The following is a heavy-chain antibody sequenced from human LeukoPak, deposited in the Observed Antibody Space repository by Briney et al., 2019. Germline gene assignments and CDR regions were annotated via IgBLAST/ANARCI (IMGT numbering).Heavy chain of an antibody. D-gene: IGHD4-23*01. CDR2: IYHTGSA. CDR3: LYGGNSGDWVY. J-gene: IGHJ4*02. V-gene: IGHV4-4*02. Sequence: SQTLSLTCAVSGGSISSSNWWGWVRQPPGKGLEWIGEIYHTGSANYNPSLKSRVTMSIDKSKNQFSLKVTSVTAADTAVYYCLYGGNSGDWVYWGQGTLVTVSS. CDR1: GGSISSSNW.